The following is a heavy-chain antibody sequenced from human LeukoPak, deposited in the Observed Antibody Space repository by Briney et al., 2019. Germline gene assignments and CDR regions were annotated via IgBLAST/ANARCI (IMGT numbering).Heavy chain of an antibody. D-gene: IGHD3-10*01. J-gene: IGHJ6*02. Sequence: SETLSLTCTVSGGSISSYYWSWVRQPPGKGLEWVGYIYHSGSTNYNPSLKSRVTISVDTSKNQFSLKLSSVTAADTAVYYCARDGDYYGSGSPLLHYGMDVWGQGTTVTVSS. V-gene: IGHV4-59*01. CDR2: IYHSGST. CDR3: ARDGDYYGSGSPLLHYGMDV. CDR1: GGSISSYY.